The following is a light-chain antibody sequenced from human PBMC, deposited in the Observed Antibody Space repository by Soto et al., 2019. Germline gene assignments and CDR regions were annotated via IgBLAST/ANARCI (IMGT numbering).Light chain of an antibody. CDR1: QSVSTN. Sequence: IVMTQSPATLSVSPGQRATLSCRASQSVSTNLAWYQQKPGQAPRLLIYGASTRATGIPARFSGSGSGTEFTLPISGLQSDDFAVYYCQQYGNWPPWTFGQGTRVDFK. CDR2: GAS. V-gene: IGKV3D-15*01. J-gene: IGKJ1*01. CDR3: QQYGNWPPWT.